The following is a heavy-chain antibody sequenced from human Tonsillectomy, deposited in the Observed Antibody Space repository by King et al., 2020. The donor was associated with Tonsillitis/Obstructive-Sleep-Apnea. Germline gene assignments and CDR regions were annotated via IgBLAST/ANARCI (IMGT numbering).Heavy chain of an antibody. CDR1: GFTFSDYY. V-gene: IGHV3-11*06. CDR3: ARALSVIQLKEYNWFDP. CDR2: ISSSSSYT. D-gene: IGHD5-18*01. J-gene: IGHJ5*02. Sequence: VQLVESGGGLVKPGGSLRLSCAASGFTFSDYYMSWIRQAPGKGLEWVSYISSSSSYTNYADSVKGRFTISRDNAKNSLYLQMNSLRAEDTAVYYCARALSVIQLKEYNWFDPWGQGTLVTVSS.